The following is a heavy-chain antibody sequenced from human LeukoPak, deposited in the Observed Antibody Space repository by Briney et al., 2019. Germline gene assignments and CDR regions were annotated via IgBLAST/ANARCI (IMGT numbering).Heavy chain of an antibody. CDR2: ISRSGSTK. J-gene: IGHJ6*03. D-gene: IGHD5-12*01. Sequence: GGSLRLSCAASGFTFSDYSMRWIRQAPGKGLEWVSSISRSGSTKYYADSVKGRFLQMNSLRAEDTAVYYCTGHKVAKVRSPKKITPPFYYYYYYMDVWGKGTTVTVSS. V-gene: IGHV3-11*01. CDR1: GFTFSDYS. CDR3: TGHKVAKVRSPKKITPPFYYYYYYMDV.